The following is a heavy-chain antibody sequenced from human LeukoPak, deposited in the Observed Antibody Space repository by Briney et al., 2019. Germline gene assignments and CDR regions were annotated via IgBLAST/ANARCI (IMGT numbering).Heavy chain of an antibody. CDR2: FYTSGSS. J-gene: IGHJ5*02. CDR1: GGSISSYY. CDR3: ARAAFLVAKDSSSPWFDP. Sequence: SETLSLTCTVSGGSISSYYWSWIRQPAGKGLEWIGRFYTSGSSNYNPSLKSRVTISVDTSKNQFSLKLSSVTAADTAVYYCARAAFLVAKDSSSPWFDPWGQGTLVTVSS. D-gene: IGHD3-3*02. V-gene: IGHV4-4*07.